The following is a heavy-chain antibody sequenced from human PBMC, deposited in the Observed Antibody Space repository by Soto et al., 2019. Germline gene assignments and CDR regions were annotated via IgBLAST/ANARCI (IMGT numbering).Heavy chain of an antibody. CDR2: ISTYSGDT. CDR3: ASHHGPTTSENWCDP. V-gene: IGHV1-18*01. Sequence: QVHLVQSGGEVKTPGASVKVSCQASGYTFFTYDISWVRQAPGQGLEWMGWISTYSGDTKYAQKFQGRVTMTTDTSTTTAYLELRRLRSDDTALYSCASHHGPTTSENWCDPLGQGSLVTVSS. CDR1: GYTFFTYD. D-gene: IGHD5-12*01. J-gene: IGHJ5*02.